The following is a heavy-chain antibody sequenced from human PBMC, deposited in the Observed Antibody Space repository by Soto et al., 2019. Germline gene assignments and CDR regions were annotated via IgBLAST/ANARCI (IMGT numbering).Heavy chain of an antibody. Sequence: QVQLVQSGAEVKKPGASVKVSCKASGYTFTSYGISWVRQAPGQGLEWMGWIGAYNGNTNYAQKLQGRVTMTTDTSTSTADMELRSLRSDDTAVYYCARERYYYDSSGLPSKHWGQGTLVTVSS. CDR2: IGAYNGNT. CDR3: ARERYYYDSSGLPSKH. CDR1: GYTFTSYG. V-gene: IGHV1-18*01. J-gene: IGHJ1*01. D-gene: IGHD3-22*01.